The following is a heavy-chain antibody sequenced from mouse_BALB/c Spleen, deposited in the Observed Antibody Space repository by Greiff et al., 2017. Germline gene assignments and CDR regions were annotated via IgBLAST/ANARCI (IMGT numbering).Heavy chain of an antibody. CDR3: AMITPAY. CDR1: GFNIKDTY. V-gene: IGHV14-3*02. J-gene: IGHJ3*01. CDR2: IDPANGNT. D-gene: IGHD2-4*01. Sequence: VQLKESGAELVKPGASVKLSCTASGFNIKDTYMHWVKQRPEQGLEWIGRIDPANGNTKYDPKFQGKATITADTSSNTAYLQLSSLTSEATAVYYCAMITPAYWGQGTLVTVSA.